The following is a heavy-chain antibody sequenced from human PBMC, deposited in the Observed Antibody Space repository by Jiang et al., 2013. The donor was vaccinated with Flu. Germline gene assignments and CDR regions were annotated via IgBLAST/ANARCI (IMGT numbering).Heavy chain of an antibody. Sequence: GAEVKKPGSSVKVSCKASGGTFSSYAISWVRQAPGQGLEWMGGIIPILGIANYAQKFQGRATITADKSTSTAYMELSSLRSEDTAVYYCARVGYSYGYFDYWGQGTLVTVSS. CDR2: IIPILGIA. D-gene: IGHD5-18*01. V-gene: IGHV1-69*04. CDR1: GGTFSSYA. J-gene: IGHJ4*02. CDR3: ARVGYSYGYFDY.